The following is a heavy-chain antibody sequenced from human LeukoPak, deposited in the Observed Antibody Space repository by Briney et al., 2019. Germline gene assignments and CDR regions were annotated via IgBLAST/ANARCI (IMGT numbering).Heavy chain of an antibody. Sequence: GGSLRLSCAASGFTFRSYSMTWVRQAPGKGLEWVSSISSSSSYIYYADSVKGRFTISRDNAKNSLYLQMNSLRAEDTAVYYCARGPTTVTTFDYWGQGTLVTVSS. CDR2: ISSSSSYI. V-gene: IGHV3-21*01. CDR1: GFTFRSYS. D-gene: IGHD4-17*01. CDR3: ARGPTTVTTFDY. J-gene: IGHJ4*02.